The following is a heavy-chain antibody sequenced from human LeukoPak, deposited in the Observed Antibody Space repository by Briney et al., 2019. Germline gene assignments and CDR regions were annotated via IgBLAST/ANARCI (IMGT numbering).Heavy chain of an antibody. CDR3: AKNGDRGAYCSGGSRYPYYYYYMDV. J-gene: IGHJ6*03. D-gene: IGHD2-15*01. CDR1: GFTFSSYG. V-gene: IGHV3-23*01. CDR2: ISGSGGTT. Sequence: GGSLRLSCAASGFTFSSYGMSWVRQAPGKGLEWVSAISGSGGTTYYADSVKGRFTISRDNSKNTLYLQMNSLRAEDTAIYYCAKNGDRGAYCSGGSRYPYYYYYMDVWGKGTTVTISS.